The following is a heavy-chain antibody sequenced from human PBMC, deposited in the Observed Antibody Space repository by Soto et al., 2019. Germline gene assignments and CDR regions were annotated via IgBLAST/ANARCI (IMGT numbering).Heavy chain of an antibody. Sequence: TSETLSLTCTVSGGSISSYYWSWIRQPPGKGLEWIGYIYYSGSTNYNPSLKSRVTISVDTPKNQFSLKLSSVTAADTAVYYCAQGTTVTTNKYNYYYMDSWGKGTTVTVS. CDR2: IYYSGST. CDR3: AQGTTVTTNKYNYYYMDS. J-gene: IGHJ6*03. CDR1: GGSISSYY. D-gene: IGHD4-17*01. V-gene: IGHV4-59*01.